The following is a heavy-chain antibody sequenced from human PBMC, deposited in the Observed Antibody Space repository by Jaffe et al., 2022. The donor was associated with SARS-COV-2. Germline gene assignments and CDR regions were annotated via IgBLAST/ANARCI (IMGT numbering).Heavy chain of an antibody. CDR2: ISGRSDDT. J-gene: IGHJ6*02. V-gene: IGHV3-23*01. CDR1: GFSFSSYA. CDR3: AKPIPATRRTYYVMDV. Sequence: EVQLLESGGGLVQPGGSLRLSCAASGFSFSSYAMSWVRQAPGKGLEWVSSISGRSDDTHYADSVKGRFTISRDNSKFTLYLQLNSLRAEDTAAYYCAKPIPATRRTYYVMDVWGQGTMVTVFS. D-gene: IGHD6-13*01.